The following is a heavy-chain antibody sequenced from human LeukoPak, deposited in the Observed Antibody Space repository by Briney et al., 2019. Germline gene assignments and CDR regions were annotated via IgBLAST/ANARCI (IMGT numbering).Heavy chain of an antibody. D-gene: IGHD5-24*01. CDR1: GYTFTSYD. V-gene: IGHV1-8*01. CDR2: MNPNSGNT. Sequence: ASVKVSCKAFGYTFTSYDINWVRQATGQGLEWMGWMNPNSGNTGYAQKFQGRVTMTRNTSISTAYMELSSLRSEDTAVYYCARVFERSGAFDIWGQGTMVTVSS. CDR3: ARVFERSGAFDI. J-gene: IGHJ3*02.